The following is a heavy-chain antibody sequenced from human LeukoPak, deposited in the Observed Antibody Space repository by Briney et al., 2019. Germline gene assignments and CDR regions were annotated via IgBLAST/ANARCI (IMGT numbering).Heavy chain of an antibody. D-gene: IGHD2-8*01. CDR3: ARDRPYYRPRRAMDV. CDR1: GGSISSYY. CDR2: IYYSGST. J-gene: IGHJ6*03. Sequence: PSETLSLTCTVSGGSISSYYWSWIRQPPGKGLEWIGYIYYSGSTNYNPSLKSRVTISVDTSKNQFSLKLSSVTAADTAVYYCARDRPYYRPRRAMDVWGKGTTVTVSS. V-gene: IGHV4-59*01.